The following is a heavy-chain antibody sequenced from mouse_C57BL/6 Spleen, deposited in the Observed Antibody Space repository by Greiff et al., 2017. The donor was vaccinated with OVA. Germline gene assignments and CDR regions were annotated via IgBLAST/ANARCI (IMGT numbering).Heavy chain of an antibody. CDR2: ISYDGSN. V-gene: IGHV3-6*01. D-gene: IGHD2-4*01. CDR1: GYSITSGYY. Sequence: EVKLQESGPGLVKPSQSLSLTCSVSGYSITSGYYWNWIRQLPGNKLEWMGYISYDGSNNYNPSFKNRITITRDTSKNQFFLKLNSVTTEDTATYYSARDDYGFDYWGQGTTLTVSA. CDR3: ARDDYGFDY. J-gene: IGHJ2*01.